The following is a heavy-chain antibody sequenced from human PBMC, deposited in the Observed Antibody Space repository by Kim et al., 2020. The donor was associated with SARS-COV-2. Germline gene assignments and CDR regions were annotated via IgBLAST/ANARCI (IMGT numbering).Heavy chain of an antibody. CDR3: ARAPTTVTTDYYYGMDV. J-gene: IGHJ6*02. D-gene: IGHD4-17*01. Sequence: VKGRFTISRDNSKNTLYLQMGSLRAEDMAVYYCARAPTTVTTDYYYGMDVWGQGTTVTVSS. V-gene: IGHV3-64*01.